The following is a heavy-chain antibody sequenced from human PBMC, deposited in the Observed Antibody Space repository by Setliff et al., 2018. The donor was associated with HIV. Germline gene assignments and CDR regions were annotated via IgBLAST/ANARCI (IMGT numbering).Heavy chain of an antibody. V-gene: IGHV1-18*01. CDR3: ARGAWDSSGYYYWFDP. Sequence: ASVKVSCKASGYTFSSYGISWVRQAPGQGVEWMGWISAYNGNTNYAQKLQGRVTMTTDTSTSTAYMELRSLRSEDTAVYYCARGAWDSSGYYYWFDPWGQGTLVTVSS. J-gene: IGHJ5*02. D-gene: IGHD3-22*01. CDR2: ISAYNGNT. CDR1: GYTFSSYG.